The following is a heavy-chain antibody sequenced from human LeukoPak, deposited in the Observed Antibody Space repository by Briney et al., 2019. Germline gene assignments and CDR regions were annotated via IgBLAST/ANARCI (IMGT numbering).Heavy chain of an antibody. Sequence: PGGSLRLSCAASGFTFSSYAMHWVRQASGKGLEWVAVISYDGSNKYYADSVKGRFTISRDNSKNTLYLQMNSLRAEDTAVYYCARAPTHLDAFDIWGQGTMVTVSS. CDR1: GFTFSSYA. J-gene: IGHJ3*02. V-gene: IGHV3-30-3*01. CDR3: ARAPTHLDAFDI. CDR2: ISYDGSNK.